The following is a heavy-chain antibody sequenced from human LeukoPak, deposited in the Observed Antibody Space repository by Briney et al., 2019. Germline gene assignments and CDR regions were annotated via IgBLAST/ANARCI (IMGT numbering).Heavy chain of an antibody. CDR2: IYPGDSDT. J-gene: IGHJ4*02. CDR3: AKTTFHSGWAFFDY. D-gene: IGHD6-19*01. Sequence: AASLQISCKASGYSFTSYWIGWVRQLPGKGLEWMGIIYPGDSDTRYSPSFQGQVTISADKSISTAYLQWSSLKASDTAMYYCAKTTFHSGWAFFDYWGQGTLATVSS. CDR1: GYSFTSYW. V-gene: IGHV5-51*01.